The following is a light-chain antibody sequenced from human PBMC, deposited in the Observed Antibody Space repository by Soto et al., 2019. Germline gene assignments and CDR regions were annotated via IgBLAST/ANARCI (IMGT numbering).Light chain of an antibody. J-gene: IGLJ1*01. CDR1: SSDVGGYNY. Sequence: QSLLTQPASVYGSPGQSITISCNGTSSDVGGYNYVSWYQQHPGKAPKLMIYDVSNRPSGVSNRFSGSKSGNTASLTISGLQAEDEADYYCSSYTSSSLYVFGTGTKVTVL. CDR2: DVS. CDR3: SSYTSSSLYV. V-gene: IGLV2-14*01.